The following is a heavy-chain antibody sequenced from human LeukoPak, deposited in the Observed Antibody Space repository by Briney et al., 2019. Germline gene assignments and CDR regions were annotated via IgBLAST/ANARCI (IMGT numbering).Heavy chain of an antibody. Sequence: GASVKVSCKPSGYTFNAYYMHWVRQAPGQGLEWEGWIDPKTGNTRYAQKFQGRVTITRDTPIGTVYMELSSLKSDDTAVYYCASEAFCASGNCYLQRVASWGPGTLVTVSS. CDR2: IDPKTGNT. CDR3: ASEAFCASGNCYLQRVAS. V-gene: IGHV1-2*02. CDR1: GYTFNAYY. D-gene: IGHD3-22*01. J-gene: IGHJ4*02.